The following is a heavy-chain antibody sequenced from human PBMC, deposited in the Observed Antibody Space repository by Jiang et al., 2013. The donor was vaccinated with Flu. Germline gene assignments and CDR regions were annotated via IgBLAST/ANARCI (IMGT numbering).Heavy chain of an antibody. Sequence: LLKPSETLSLTCTVSGGSISSSSYYWGWIRQPPGKGLEWIGSIYYSGSTYYNPSLKSRVTISVDTSKNQFSLKLSSVTAADTAVYYCARGYYDSSGYYFDYVGQGTLVTVSS. V-gene: IGHV4-39*01. CDR2: IYYSGST. J-gene: IGHJ4*02. CDR1: GGSISSSSYY. D-gene: IGHD3-22*01. CDR3: ARGYYDSSGYYFDY.